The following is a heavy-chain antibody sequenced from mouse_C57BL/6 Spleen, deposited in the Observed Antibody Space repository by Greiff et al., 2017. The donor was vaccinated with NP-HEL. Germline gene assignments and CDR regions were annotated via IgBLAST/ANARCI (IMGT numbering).Heavy chain of an antibody. CDR2: IYPGSGST. CDR1: GYTFTSYW. J-gene: IGHJ4*01. CDR3: ARGGEVDY. V-gene: IGHV1-55*01. Sequence: QVQLQQPGAELVKPGASVKMSCKASGYTFTSYWITWVKQRPGQGLEWIGDIYPGSGSTNYNEKFKAKATLTVDKSSSTAYMQLKSLTSEDSAVYYFARGGEVDYWGQGTSVTVSS.